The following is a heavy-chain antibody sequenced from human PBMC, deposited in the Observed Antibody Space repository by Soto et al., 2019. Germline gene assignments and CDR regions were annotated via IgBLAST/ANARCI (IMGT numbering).Heavy chain of an antibody. D-gene: IGHD4-4*01. CDR1: GFTFRSYE. J-gene: IGHJ6*02. Sequence: PGGSLKLSCAVSGFTFRSYEMNWGRQAPGKGLEWVSYIGTSGKTIYYADSVRGRFTISRDNAKNSLYLQMNSLRAEDTAVYFCARDPAIYSGKFDYGLDVWGRGTTVTVSS. CDR3: ARDPAIYSGKFDYGLDV. V-gene: IGHV3-48*03. CDR2: IGTSGKTI.